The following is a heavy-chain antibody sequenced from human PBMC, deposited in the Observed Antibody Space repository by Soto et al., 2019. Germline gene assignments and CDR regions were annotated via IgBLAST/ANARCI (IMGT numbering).Heavy chain of an antibody. V-gene: IGHV4-34*01. CDR3: ARGLTTVTTVRYFDY. CDR2: INHSGST. J-gene: IGHJ4*02. Sequence: SETLSLSCAVYGGSFSGYYWSWIRQPPGKGLEWIGEINHSGSTNYNPSLKSRVTISVDTSKNQFSLKLSSVTAADTAVYYWARGLTTVTTVRYFDYWGQGTLVTVS. CDR1: GGSFSGYY. D-gene: IGHD4-17*01.